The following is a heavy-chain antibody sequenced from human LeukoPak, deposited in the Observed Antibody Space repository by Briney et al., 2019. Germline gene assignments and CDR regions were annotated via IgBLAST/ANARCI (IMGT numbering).Heavy chain of an antibody. J-gene: IGHJ4*02. CDR3: ARDEGSGSYLDY. Sequence: PGGSLRLSCAASGFSFSGYDMCWVRQAPGKGLEWVSAISGSGGSTYYADSVMGRFTISRDNSKNTLFLQMSSLRDEDTAVFYCARDEGSGSYLDYWGQGTLVAVSS. D-gene: IGHD3-10*01. CDR2: ISGSGGST. V-gene: IGHV3-23*01. CDR1: GFSFSGYD.